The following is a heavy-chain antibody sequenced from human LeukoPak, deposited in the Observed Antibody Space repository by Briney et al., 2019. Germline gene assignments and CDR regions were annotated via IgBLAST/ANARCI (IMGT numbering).Heavy chain of an antibody. D-gene: IGHD3-10*01. CDR3: AKTYFYGSGSDNWYFDL. CDR2: IGSDGDT. Sequence: GGSLRLSCATSGFTFSSYAMSWVRQAPGKGLEWVSGIGSDGDTYYPDSVKGRFTISRDNAKNSLSLQMNTLKAGDTAFYFCAKTYFYGSGSDNWYFDLWGRGTLVTVSS. V-gene: IGHV3-23*01. J-gene: IGHJ2*01. CDR1: GFTFSSYA.